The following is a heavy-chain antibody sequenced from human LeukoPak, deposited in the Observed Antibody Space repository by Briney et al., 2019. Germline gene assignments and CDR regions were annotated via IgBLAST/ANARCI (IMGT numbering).Heavy chain of an antibody. D-gene: IGHD3-22*01. CDR3: ARDPYDSSGTDY. V-gene: IGHV3-74*01. J-gene: IGHJ4*02. Sequence: PGGSLRLSCAASGFTFSSYWMHWVRQAPGKGLVWVSRINSDGSSTSYADSVKGRFTISRDSAKNTLYLQMNSLRAEDTAVYYCARDPYDSSGTDYWGQGTLVTVSS. CDR1: GFTFSSYW. CDR2: INSDGSST.